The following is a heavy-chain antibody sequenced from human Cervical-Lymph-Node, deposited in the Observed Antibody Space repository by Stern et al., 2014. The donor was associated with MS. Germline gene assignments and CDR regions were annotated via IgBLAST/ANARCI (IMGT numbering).Heavy chain of an antibody. CDR1: GFTVSRDY. CDR3: ARDTSSPERSDW. J-gene: IGHJ4*02. V-gene: IGHV3-53*01. D-gene: IGHD1-1*01. CDR2: ITNVGST. Sequence: EVQLGESGGGVIQPGGSLRLSCTASGFTVSRDYMPWVRQAPGKGLEWVSLITNVGSTFYTDSVKGRFTISRDDSKNTVYLHMTSLRAEDTAMYYCARDTSSPERSDWWGQGTLVTVSS.